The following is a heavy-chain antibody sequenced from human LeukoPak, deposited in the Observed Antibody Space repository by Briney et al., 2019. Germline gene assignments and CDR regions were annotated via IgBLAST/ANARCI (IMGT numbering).Heavy chain of an antibody. CDR3: ARASFPLGYYFDY. CDR1: GGSIRSYY. V-gene: IGHV4-4*07. D-gene: IGHD7-27*01. J-gene: IGHJ4*02. Sequence: KPSETLSLTCTVSGGSIRSYYWSWIRQPAGKGLEWIGRIYTSGSTNYNPSLKSRATMSVDTSKNQFSLKLSSVTAADTAVYYCARASFPLGYYFDYWGQGTLVTVSS. CDR2: IYTSGST.